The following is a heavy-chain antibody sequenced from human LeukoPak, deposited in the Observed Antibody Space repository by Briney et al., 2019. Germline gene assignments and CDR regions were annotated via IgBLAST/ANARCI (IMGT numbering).Heavy chain of an antibody. CDR3: ARVHHSSSWGTDDC. D-gene: IGHD6-13*01. J-gene: IGHJ4*02. CDR2: IKEDGSEK. CDR1: GFTFSSYW. Sequence: GGSLRLSCAASGFTFSSYWMTWVRQAPGKGLERVANIKEDGSEKYHVDSVRGRFTISRDNAKNSLYLHMNSLRAEDTAVYYCARVHHSSSWGTDDCWGQGTLVTVSS. V-gene: IGHV3-7*01.